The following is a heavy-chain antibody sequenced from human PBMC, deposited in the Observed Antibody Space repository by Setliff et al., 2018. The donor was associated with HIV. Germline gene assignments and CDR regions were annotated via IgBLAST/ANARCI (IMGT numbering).Heavy chain of an antibody. CDR2: INTENGNP. J-gene: IGHJ6*03. V-gene: IGHV7-4-1*02. CDR1: GYTFTSYA. Sequence: ASVKVSCKTSGYTFTSYALNWVRQAPGQGLEWMGWINTENGNPTYAQGFTGRFVFSLDTSVNTAYLHISSLKPEDAAVYYCARRSDSSGSMDVIMDVWGKGTSVTVSS. D-gene: IGHD3-22*01. CDR3: ARRSDSSGSMDVIMDV.